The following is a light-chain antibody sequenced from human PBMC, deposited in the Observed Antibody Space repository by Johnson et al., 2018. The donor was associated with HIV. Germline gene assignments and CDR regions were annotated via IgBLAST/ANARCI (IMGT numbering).Light chain of an antibody. CDR3: GTWDNSLSANV. V-gene: IGLV1-51*02. CDR1: SSNIGNNY. Sequence: QPVLTQPPSVSAAPGQKVTISCSGSSSNIGNNYVSWYQQLPGTAPKLLIYENNKRPSGIPDRFSGSKSGTSATLGITGLQTGDEADYYCGTWDNSLSANVFGTWPKVTVL. CDR2: ENN. J-gene: IGLJ1*01.